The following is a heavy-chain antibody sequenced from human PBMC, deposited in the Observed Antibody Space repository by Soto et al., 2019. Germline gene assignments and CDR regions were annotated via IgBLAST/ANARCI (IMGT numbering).Heavy chain of an antibody. CDR1: GFTFTSFA. CDR3: AKDRACTY. Sequence: HPGGSLRLSCAASGFTFTSFAVSWVRQAPGKGLEWVSAISGSGGATYYADSVKGRFTISRDNSKNTLYLQMNSLRAEDTAVYYCAKDRACTYWGQGTLVTVSS. CDR2: ISGSGGAT. V-gene: IGHV3-23*01. J-gene: IGHJ4*02. D-gene: IGHD2-8*01.